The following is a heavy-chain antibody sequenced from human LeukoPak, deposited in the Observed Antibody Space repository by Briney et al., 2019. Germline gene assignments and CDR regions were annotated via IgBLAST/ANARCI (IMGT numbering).Heavy chain of an antibody. D-gene: IGHD6-19*01. CDR2: IYTTGST. CDR1: GSSVSRGTFY. V-gene: IGHV4-61*02. Sequence: SQTLSLTCTVSGSSVSRGTFYWSWIRPPAGKGLEWIVRIYTTGSTNYNPSLSNRIAISVDTSNNHSSLKLSSVTAADTAVYFCAREAGIAVSGAFYYYMDVWGEGTTVTVSS. J-gene: IGHJ6*03. CDR3: AREAGIAVSGAFYYYMDV.